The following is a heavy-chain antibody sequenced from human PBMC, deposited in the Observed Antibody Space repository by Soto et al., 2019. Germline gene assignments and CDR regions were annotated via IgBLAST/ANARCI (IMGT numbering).Heavy chain of an antibody. CDR2: ISSSSSTI. CDR3: ARDPSSSGYDFSDAFDI. Sequence: EVQLVESGGGLVQPGGSLRLSCAASGFTFSSYSMNWVRQAPGKGLEWVSYISSSSSTIYYADSVKGRFTISRDNAKNSLYLQMNSLRDEDKAVYYCARDPSSSGYDFSDAFDIWGQGTMVTVSS. J-gene: IGHJ3*02. CDR1: GFTFSSYS. V-gene: IGHV3-48*02. D-gene: IGHD5-12*01.